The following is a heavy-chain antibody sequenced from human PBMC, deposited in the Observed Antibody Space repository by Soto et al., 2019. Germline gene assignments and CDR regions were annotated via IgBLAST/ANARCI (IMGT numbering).Heavy chain of an antibody. D-gene: IGHD4-17*01. CDR2: ISYDGSNK. J-gene: IGHJ5*02. Sequence: QVQLVESGGGVVQPGRSLRLSCAASGFTFSSYDMHWVRQAPGKGLEWVAVISYDGSNKYYADSVKVRFTISRDNSKNTLYLQMNSLRAEDTAVYYCARVVNGDGNWFDPWGQGTLVTVSS. V-gene: IGHV3-30-3*01. CDR1: GFTFSSYD. CDR3: ARVVNGDGNWFDP.